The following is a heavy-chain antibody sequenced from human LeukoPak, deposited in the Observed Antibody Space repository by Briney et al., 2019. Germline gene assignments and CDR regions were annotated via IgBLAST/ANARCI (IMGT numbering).Heavy chain of an antibody. CDR1: GFTFSSYA. Sequence: GGSLRLSCAASGFTFSSYAMHWVRQAPGKGLGYVSAISSNGGSTYYANSVKGRFTISRDNSKNTLYLQMGSLRAEDMAVYYCARGGTRIAARRGGYWGQGTLVTVSS. D-gene: IGHD6-6*01. CDR2: ISSNGGST. CDR3: ARGGTRIAARRGGY. J-gene: IGHJ4*02. V-gene: IGHV3-64*01.